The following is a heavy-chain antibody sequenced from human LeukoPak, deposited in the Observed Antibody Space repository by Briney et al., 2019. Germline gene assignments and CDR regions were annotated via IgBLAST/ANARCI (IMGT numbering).Heavy chain of an antibody. Sequence: SETLSLTCTVSGASINNNFWTWIRQPPGKGLEWIGYIYSSGSANYNPSLKSRVIISGDTSKNQISLNLTSVTAADAAVYFCARHRDYYDTWGHGTLVTVSS. V-gene: IGHV4-59*08. CDR1: GASINNNF. D-gene: IGHD3-22*01. CDR2: IYSSGSA. J-gene: IGHJ4*01. CDR3: ARHRDYYDT.